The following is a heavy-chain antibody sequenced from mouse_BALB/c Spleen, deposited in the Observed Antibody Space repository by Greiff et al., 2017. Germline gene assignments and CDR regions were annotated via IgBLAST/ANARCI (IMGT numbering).Heavy chain of an antibody. V-gene: IGHV1-54*01. CDR1: GYAFTNYL. Sequence: VQRVESGAELVRPGTSVKVSCKASGYAFTNYLIEWVKQRPGQGLEWIGVINPGSGGTNYNEKFKGKATLTADKSSSTAYMQLSSLTSDDSAVYFCARATTVVFDYWGQGTTLTVSS. D-gene: IGHD1-1*01. CDR3: ARATTVVFDY. CDR2: INPGSGGT. J-gene: IGHJ2*01.